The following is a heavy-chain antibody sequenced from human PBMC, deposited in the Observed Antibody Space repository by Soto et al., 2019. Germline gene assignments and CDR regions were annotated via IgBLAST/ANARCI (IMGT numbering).Heavy chain of an antibody. Sequence: GGSLRLSCTASGFTFGDYAMSWFRQAPGKGLEWVGFIRSKAYGGTTEYAASVKGRFTISRDDSKSIAYLQMNSLKTEDTAVYYCTRDLNGIVGATIDYWGQGTLVTVSS. D-gene: IGHD1-26*01. J-gene: IGHJ4*02. CDR2: IRSKAYGGTT. CDR3: TRDLNGIVGATIDY. V-gene: IGHV3-49*03. CDR1: GFTFGDYA.